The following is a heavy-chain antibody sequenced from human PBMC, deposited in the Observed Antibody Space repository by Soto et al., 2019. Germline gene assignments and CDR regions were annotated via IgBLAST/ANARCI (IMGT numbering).Heavy chain of an antibody. CDR2: IIPLFGTA. V-gene: IGHV1-69*13. Sequence: ASVKVSCKASGGTFSRYTISWVRQAPGQGLEWMGGIIPLFGTANYAQKFQGRVTITADESTSTAYMQLSSLRSEDTAVYYCARTLQGATQTFDYWGQGTLVTSPQ. J-gene: IGHJ4*02. D-gene: IGHD1-26*01. CDR3: ARTLQGATQTFDY. CDR1: GGTFSRYT.